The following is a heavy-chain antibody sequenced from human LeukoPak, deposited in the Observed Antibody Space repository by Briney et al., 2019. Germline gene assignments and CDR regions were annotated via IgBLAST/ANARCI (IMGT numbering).Heavy chain of an antibody. CDR3: AKVDQYYCPGGSCSLDY. CDR1: GFTFSRHA. Sequence: SGGSLRLSCAASGFTFSRHAMNWVRQAPGKGLEWVSALSGSGDNTYYAGSVKGRFTISRDNSKNTLYLQMNSLRTEDTAVYFCAKVDQYYCPGGSCSLDYWGQGTLVTVSS. V-gene: IGHV3-23*01. CDR2: LSGSGDNT. J-gene: IGHJ4*01. D-gene: IGHD2-15*01.